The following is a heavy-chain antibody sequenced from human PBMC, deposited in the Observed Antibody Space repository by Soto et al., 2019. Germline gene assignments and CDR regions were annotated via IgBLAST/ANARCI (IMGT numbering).Heavy chain of an antibody. Sequence: SVKVSCKVSGGTFSSYFINWVRQAPGQGXEWVGGVIPVFGTGSYAEKFQGRVTITADESTSTAYMELSRLRSDDTAVYYCARETPSAAAAYYYYGLDVWGQGTTVTVSS. CDR3: ARETPSAAAAYYYYGLDV. CDR1: GGTFSSYF. CDR2: VIPVFGTG. D-gene: IGHD6-13*01. J-gene: IGHJ6*02. V-gene: IGHV1-69*13.